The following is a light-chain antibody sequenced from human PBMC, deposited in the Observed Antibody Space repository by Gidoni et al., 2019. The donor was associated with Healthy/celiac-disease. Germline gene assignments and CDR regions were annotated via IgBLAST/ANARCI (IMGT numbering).Light chain of an antibody. CDR3: MQALQTRT. Sequence: DIVMTQSPLSLPVTPGEPASRSCRSNQSLLHSNGYNYLDWYLQKPGQSPQLLIYLGSNRASGVPDRFSGSGSGTDFTLKISRVEAEDVGVYYCMQALQTRTFGQGTKVEIK. CDR1: QSLLHSNGYNY. J-gene: IGKJ1*01. V-gene: IGKV2-28*01. CDR2: LGS.